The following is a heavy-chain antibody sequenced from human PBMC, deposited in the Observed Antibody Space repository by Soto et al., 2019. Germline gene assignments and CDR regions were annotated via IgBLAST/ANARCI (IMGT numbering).Heavy chain of an antibody. V-gene: IGHV4-34*01. CDR1: GGSFSGYY. J-gene: IGHJ4*02. D-gene: IGHD6-13*01. CDR2: INHSGST. Sequence: QVQLQQWGAGLLKPSETLSLTCAVYGGSFSGYYWSWIRQPPGKGLEGIGEINHSGSTNYNPSLKSRVTISVDTSKNQFSLKLSSVTAADTAVYYCASPIAAANYHPFDYWGQGTLVTVSS. CDR3: ASPIAAANYHPFDY.